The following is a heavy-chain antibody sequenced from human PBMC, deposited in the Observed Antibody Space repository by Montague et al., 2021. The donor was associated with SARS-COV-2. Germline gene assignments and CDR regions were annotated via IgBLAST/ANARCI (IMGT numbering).Heavy chain of an antibody. Sequence: SETLSLTCTVSGGSIISSSYYWGWIRHPPGKGLEWIGSIYYSGSTYYNPSLKSRVTISADTSKNQFSLKLSSVTAAATAVYYCARHGKTRIAMIVVVIGYFDYWGQGTLVTVSS. CDR3: ARHGKTRIAMIVVVIGYFDY. D-gene: IGHD3-22*01. CDR2: IYYSGST. J-gene: IGHJ4*02. CDR1: GGSIISSSYY. V-gene: IGHV4-39*01.